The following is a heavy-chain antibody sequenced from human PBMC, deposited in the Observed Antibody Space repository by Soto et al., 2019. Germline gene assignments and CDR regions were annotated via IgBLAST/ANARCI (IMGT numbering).Heavy chain of an antibody. CDR3: AKDLQSYGDYDYYCYGMDV. Sequence: QVQLVESGGGEVQPGRSLTISCAASGFTFSTYGMHWGRQTPGKGLEGVAGISYDGTNKFYSDSVKGRFTTSRDNYKNTLTLQMNSLRADDTAVYSCAKDLQSYGDYDYYCYGMDVWGLGTRVTVSS. CDR2: ISYDGTNK. V-gene: IGHV3-30*18. CDR1: GFTFSTYG. D-gene: IGHD4-17*01. J-gene: IGHJ6*02.